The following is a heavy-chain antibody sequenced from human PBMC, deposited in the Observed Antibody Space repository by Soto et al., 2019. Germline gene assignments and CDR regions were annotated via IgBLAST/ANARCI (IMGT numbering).Heavy chain of an antibody. CDR3: ARAYSDAFDI. D-gene: IGHD2-15*01. Sequence: PGGSLRLSCAASGFTFRDYYMTWIRQAPGEGLEWVSYVSSSGTGIYYADSVKGRFTISRDNAKNSLYLQMSSLRAEDTAVYYCARAYSDAFDIWGQGTMVTVSS. CDR1: GFTFRDYY. V-gene: IGHV3-11*01. J-gene: IGHJ3*02. CDR2: VSSSGTGI.